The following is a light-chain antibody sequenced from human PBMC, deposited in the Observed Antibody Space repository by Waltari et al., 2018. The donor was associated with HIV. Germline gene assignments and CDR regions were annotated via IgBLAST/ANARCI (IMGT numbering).Light chain of an antibody. CDR1: NIGSKS. J-gene: IGLJ3*02. Sequence: SYVLTQPPSVSVAPGQTARVTCGGNNIGSKSVHWYQQKAGQAPILVVYDDSDRPSGIPGRFSGSNSGNTATLIISGVEAGDEADYYCQVWDSNSDHLAVFGGGTKLTVL. CDR2: DDS. CDR3: QVWDSNSDHLAV. V-gene: IGLV3-21*02.